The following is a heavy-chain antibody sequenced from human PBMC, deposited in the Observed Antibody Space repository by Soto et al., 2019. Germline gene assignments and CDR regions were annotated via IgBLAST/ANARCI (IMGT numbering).Heavy chain of an antibody. J-gene: IGHJ4*02. CDR3: AKDLNY. V-gene: IGHV3-30*18. CDR2: ISSDGSVR. Sequence: QVHLVESGGGVVQPGRSLTVSCAASGFTFSSYSMHWVRQAPGKGLEGVAFISSDGSVRYYTDSVKGRFTISRDNSNNTLYLQMNSLRAEDTAVYYCAKDLNYWGQGTLVTVSS. CDR1: GFTFSSYS.